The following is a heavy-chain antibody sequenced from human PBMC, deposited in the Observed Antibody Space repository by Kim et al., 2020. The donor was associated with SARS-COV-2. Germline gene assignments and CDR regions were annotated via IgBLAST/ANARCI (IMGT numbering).Heavy chain of an antibody. CDR1: GYTFSNFG. V-gene: IGHV1-18*01. D-gene: IGHD3-16*02. Sequence: ASVKVSCKASGYTFSNFGISWVRQAPGQGLEWMGWISGYNGNTNFAQTFQGRVAMTTDTSTSTAYMELRSLRSDDTAVYYCARVITFGGLIVRHSSNCALDVWGQETMVTVSS. CDR3: ARVITFGGLIVRHSSNCALDV. CDR2: ISGYNGNT. J-gene: IGHJ3*01.